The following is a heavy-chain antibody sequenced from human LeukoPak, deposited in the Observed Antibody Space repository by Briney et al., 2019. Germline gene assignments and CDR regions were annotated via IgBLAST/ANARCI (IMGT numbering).Heavy chain of an antibody. Sequence: PSETLSLTCAVYGGSFSGYYWSWIRQPPGKGLEWIGEINHSGSTNYNPSLKSRVTISVDTSKNQFSLKLSSVTAADTAVYYCALGRSSSSPSAFDIWGQGTMVTVSS. CDR3: ALGRSSSSPSAFDI. J-gene: IGHJ3*02. V-gene: IGHV4-34*01. D-gene: IGHD6-6*01. CDR1: GGSFSGYY. CDR2: INHSGST.